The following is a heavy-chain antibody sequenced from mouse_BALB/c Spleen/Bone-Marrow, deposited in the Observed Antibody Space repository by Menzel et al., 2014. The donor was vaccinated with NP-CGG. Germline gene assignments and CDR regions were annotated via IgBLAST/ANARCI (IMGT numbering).Heavy chain of an antibody. V-gene: IGHV3-8*02. Sequence: EVKLVESGPSLVKPSQTLSLTCSVTGDSITRCYWNWIRKFPGNKLEYMGFISYSGSTYYNPSLKSRISITRDTSKNQYYLQLNSVTTEDTATYYCATGNAMDYWGQGTSVTVSS. CDR3: ATGNAMDY. CDR1: GDSITRCY. J-gene: IGHJ4*01. D-gene: IGHD4-1*01. CDR2: ISYSGST.